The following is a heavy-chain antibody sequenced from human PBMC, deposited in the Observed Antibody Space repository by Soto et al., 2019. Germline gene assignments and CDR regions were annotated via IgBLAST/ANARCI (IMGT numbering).Heavy chain of an antibody. CDR1: GGTFSSYA. J-gene: IGHJ6*02. Sequence: SVKVSCKASGGTFSSYAISWVRQAPGQGLEWMGGIILIFGTANYAQKFQGRVTITADESTSTAYMELSSLRSEDTAVYYCAREGENWNWDYYGMDVWGQGTTVTVSS. CDR2: IILIFGTA. D-gene: IGHD1-7*01. V-gene: IGHV1-69*13. CDR3: AREGENWNWDYYGMDV.